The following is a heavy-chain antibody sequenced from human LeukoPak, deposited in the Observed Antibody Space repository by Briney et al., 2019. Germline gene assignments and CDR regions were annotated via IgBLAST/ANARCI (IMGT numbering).Heavy chain of an antibody. V-gene: IGHV4-61*02. CDR3: ARGRRWRGGSWVNWFAP. CDR1: GGSISSGSYY. D-gene: IGHD6-13*01. Sequence: SETLSLTCTVSGGSISSGSYYWSWIRQPAGKGLEWIGRIYTSGSTNYNPSLKSRVTISVDTSKNQFSLKLSSVTAADTAVYEWARGRRWRGGSWVNWFAPGGRGPLVTVSS. CDR2: IYTSGST. J-gene: IGHJ5*02.